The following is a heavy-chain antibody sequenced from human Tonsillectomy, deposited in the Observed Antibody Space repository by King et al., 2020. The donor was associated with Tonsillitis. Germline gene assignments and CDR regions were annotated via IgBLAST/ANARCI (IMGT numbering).Heavy chain of an antibody. CDR3: ARGGDGSAYGKFEY. CDR1: GFTFSTYW. J-gene: IGHJ4*02. D-gene: IGHD3-10*01. CDR2: IKSDGSST. Sequence: VQLVESGGGLVQPGGSLRLSCAASGFTFSTYWMHWVRQVPGKGLVWVSQIKSDGSSTKYVDSVKGRFTISRDNAKNTLYLQMNSLRVTDTDVYYCARGGDGSAYGKFEYWGQGALVTVSS. V-gene: IGHV3-74*03.